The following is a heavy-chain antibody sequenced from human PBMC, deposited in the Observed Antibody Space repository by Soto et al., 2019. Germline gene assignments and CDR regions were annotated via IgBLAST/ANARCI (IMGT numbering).Heavy chain of an antibody. CDR2: IHYSGST. Sequence: SETLSLTCTVSGGSLGTPHSYWAWIRQSPGKGLEWIGNIHYSGSTYYMPSLRRRVPFSVDTSKNQCSLRLTSVTAEDTAVYYCARHEGNGNVWPLDYWGQGIRVTVSS. CDR3: ARHEGNGNVWPLDY. V-gene: IGHV4-39*01. J-gene: IGHJ4*02. CDR1: GGSLGTPHSY. D-gene: IGHD2-8*01.